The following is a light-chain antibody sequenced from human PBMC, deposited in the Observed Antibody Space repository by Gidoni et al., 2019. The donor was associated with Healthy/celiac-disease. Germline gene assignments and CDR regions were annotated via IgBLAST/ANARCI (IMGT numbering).Light chain of an antibody. Sequence: EIVMKQSPATLSVSTGERATLSCRASQSVSSNLAWYQQNPGQAPRLLIYGASTRATGIPARFSGSGSGTEFTLTISSLQSEAFAVYYCQQYNNWPFWTFGQGTKVEIK. CDR3: QQYNNWPFWT. J-gene: IGKJ1*01. CDR1: QSVSSN. V-gene: IGKV3-15*01. CDR2: GAS.